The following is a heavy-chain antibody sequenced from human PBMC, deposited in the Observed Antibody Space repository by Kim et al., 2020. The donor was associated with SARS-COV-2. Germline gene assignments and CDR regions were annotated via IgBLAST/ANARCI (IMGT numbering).Heavy chain of an antibody. CDR3: AREVSEYSSSPYYYYYGMDV. V-gene: IGHV3-48*02. CDR1: GFTFSSYN. Sequence: GGSLRLSCAASGFTFSSYNMNWVRQAPGKGLEWVSYISSSSSTIYYADSVKGRFTISRDNAKNSLYLQMNSLRDEDTAVYYCAREVSEYSSSPYYYYYGMDVWGQGTTVTVSS. CDR2: ISSSSSTI. J-gene: IGHJ6*02. D-gene: IGHD6-6*01.